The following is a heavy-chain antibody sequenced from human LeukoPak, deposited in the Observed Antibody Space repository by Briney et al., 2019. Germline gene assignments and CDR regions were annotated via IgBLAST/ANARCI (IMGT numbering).Heavy chain of an antibody. D-gene: IGHD4-23*01. CDR1: GYTFTSYY. J-gene: IGHJ4*02. CDR2: INPSGGST. CDR3: ARQTTLVTHDNPSYFDY. V-gene: IGHV1-46*01. Sequence: ASVKVSCKASGYTFTSYYMHWVRQAPGQGLEWMGIINPSGGSTSYAQKFQGRVTMTRDMSTSTVYMELSSLRSEDTAVYYCARQTTLVTHDNPSYFDYWGQGTLVTVSS.